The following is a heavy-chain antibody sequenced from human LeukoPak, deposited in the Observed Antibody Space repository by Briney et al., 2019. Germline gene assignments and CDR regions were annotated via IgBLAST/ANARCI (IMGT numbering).Heavy chain of an antibody. CDR3: ARGYYYDSSGYYHFDY. Sequence: GSSVKVSCKASGGTFSSYAISWVRQAPGQGLEWMGGIIPIFGTANYAQKFQGRVTITTDESTSTAYMELSSLRSEDTAVYYCARGYYYDSSGYYHFDYWGQGTLVTVSP. J-gene: IGHJ4*02. D-gene: IGHD3-22*01. V-gene: IGHV1-69*05. CDR1: GGTFSSYA. CDR2: IIPIFGTA.